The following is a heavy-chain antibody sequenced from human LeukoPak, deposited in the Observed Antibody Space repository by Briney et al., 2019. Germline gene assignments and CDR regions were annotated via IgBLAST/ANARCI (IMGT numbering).Heavy chain of an antibody. CDR1: GGSISNKY. CDR3: ARDWGVGGRPGYMDV. V-gene: IGHV4-59*13. Sequence: SETLSLTCTVSGGSISNKYWSWIRQPPGKGLEWIGYIYYSGNTNYNPSLKSRVTILVDTSKNQFSLKLSSVTAADTAVYFCARDWGVGGRPGYMDVWGKGTTVTVSS. J-gene: IGHJ6*03. D-gene: IGHD6-6*01. CDR2: IYYSGNT.